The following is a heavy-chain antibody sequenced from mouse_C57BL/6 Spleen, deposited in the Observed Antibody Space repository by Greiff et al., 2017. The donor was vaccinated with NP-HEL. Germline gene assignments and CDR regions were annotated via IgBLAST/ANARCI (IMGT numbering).Heavy chain of an antibody. Sequence: VQLQQSGAELVKPGASVKIPCKASGYAFSSYWMNWVKQRPGKGPEWIGQIYPGDGDTNYNGKFKGKATLTADKSSSTAYMQHSSLTSEDSAVYFCARELLRDMDYWSQGPSVTVSS. CDR1: GYAFSSYW. V-gene: IGHV1-80*01. CDR2: IYPGDGDT. D-gene: IGHD1-1*01. J-gene: IGHJ4*01. CDR3: ARELLRDMDY.